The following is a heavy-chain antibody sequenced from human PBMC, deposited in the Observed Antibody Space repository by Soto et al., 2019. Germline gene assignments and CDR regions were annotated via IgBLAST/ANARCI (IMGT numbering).Heavy chain of an antibody. CDR3: AKDNYGSGSYPWFDP. J-gene: IGHJ5*02. Sequence: GGSLSLSCTASGFTFSLYAMTWVRQAPGKGLEWVSAISGSGGNTYYADSVKGRFTVSRDNSKNTLYLQMNSLRAEDTALYYCAKDNYGSGSYPWFDPWGQGTLVTVSS. V-gene: IGHV3-23*01. CDR2: ISGSGGNT. CDR1: GFTFSLYA. D-gene: IGHD3-10*01.